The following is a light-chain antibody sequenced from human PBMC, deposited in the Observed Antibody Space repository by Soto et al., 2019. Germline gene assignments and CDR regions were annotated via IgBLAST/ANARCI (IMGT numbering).Light chain of an antibody. J-gene: IGKJ2*01. CDR2: SAS. CDR3: QQGHSTPYT. Sequence: DIQMTQSPYSLSASVGDSVTITCRASQNIRTYLNWYQQKPGRAPKLLIHSASALPSGVPSRFSGSGSGTEFTLTMSGLQPEDFATYYCQQGHSTPYTFGQRTKVDIK. V-gene: IGKV1-39*01. CDR1: QNIRTY.